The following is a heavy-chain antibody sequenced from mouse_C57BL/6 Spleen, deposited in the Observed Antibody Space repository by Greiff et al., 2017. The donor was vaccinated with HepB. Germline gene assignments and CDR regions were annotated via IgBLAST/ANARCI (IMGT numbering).Heavy chain of an antibody. CDR1: GYAFSSYW. CDR2: IYPGDGDT. Sequence: VKLVESGAELVKPGASVKISCKASGYAFSSYWMNWVKQRPGKGLEWIGQIYPGDGDTNYNGKFKGKATLTADKSSSTAYMQLSSLTSEDSAVYFCARGDDGYFDYWGQGTTLTVSS. CDR3: ARGDDGYFDY. J-gene: IGHJ2*01. V-gene: IGHV1-80*01. D-gene: IGHD2-3*01.